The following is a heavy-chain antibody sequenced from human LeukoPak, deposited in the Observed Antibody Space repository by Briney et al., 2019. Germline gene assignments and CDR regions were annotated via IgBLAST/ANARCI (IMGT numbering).Heavy chain of an antibody. CDR3: GADSMPRGVFSYAFDI. CDR2: IIPIFGTA. J-gene: IGHJ3*02. D-gene: IGHD3-10*01. Sequence: SVKVSCKASGGTFSSYAISWVRQAPGQGLEWMGGIIPIFGTANYAQKFQGRVTITADESTSTAYMELSSLRSEDTAVYYCGADSMPRGVFSYAFDIWGQGTMVTVSS. V-gene: IGHV1-69*01. CDR1: GGTFSSYA.